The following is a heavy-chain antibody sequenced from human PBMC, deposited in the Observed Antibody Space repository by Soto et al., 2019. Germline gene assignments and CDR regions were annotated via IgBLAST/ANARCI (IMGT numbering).Heavy chain of an antibody. CDR2: IYYSGST. CDR3: ARRNRLGRYYYYGMDV. J-gene: IGHJ6*02. Sequence: SETLSLTCTVSGGSISSSNYYCSWIRQHPGKGLEWIGCIYYSGSTYYNPSLKSRVTISVDTSKNQFSLKLSSVTAADTAVYYCARRNRLGRYYYYGMDVWGQGTTVTVSS. CDR1: GGSISSSNYY. D-gene: IGHD1-1*01. V-gene: IGHV4-39*01.